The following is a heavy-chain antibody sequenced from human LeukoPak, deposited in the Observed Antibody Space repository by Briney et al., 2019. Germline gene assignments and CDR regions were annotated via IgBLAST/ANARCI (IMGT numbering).Heavy chain of an antibody. J-gene: IGHJ4*02. CDR2: INPSGGST. CDR3: ARETRDYDFWSGYGDY. Sequence: GASVKVSCKASGYTFTSYYMHWVRQAPGQGLEWMGIINPSGGSTSYAQKFQGRVTMTRDMSTSTVYMELSSLRSEDTAVYYCARETRDYDFWSGYGDYWGQGTLVTVSS. V-gene: IGHV1-46*01. D-gene: IGHD3-3*01. CDR1: GYTFTSYY.